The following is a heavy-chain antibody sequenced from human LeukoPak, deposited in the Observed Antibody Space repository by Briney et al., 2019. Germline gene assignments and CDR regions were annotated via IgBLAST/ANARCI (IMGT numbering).Heavy chain of an antibody. Sequence: SQTLSLTCAASGGSISSGGYSWSWIRQPPGKGLEWIGYIYHSGSTYYNPSLKSRVTISVDRSKNQFSLKLSSVTAADTAVYYCARDREYCSGGSCFNWFDPWGQGTLSPSPQ. V-gene: IGHV4-30-2*01. CDR3: ARDREYCSGGSCFNWFDP. CDR1: GGSISSGGYS. J-gene: IGHJ5*02. D-gene: IGHD2-15*01. CDR2: IYHSGST.